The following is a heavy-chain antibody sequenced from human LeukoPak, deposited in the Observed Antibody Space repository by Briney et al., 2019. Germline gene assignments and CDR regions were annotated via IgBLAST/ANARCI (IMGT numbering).Heavy chain of an antibody. D-gene: IGHD5-18*01. J-gene: IGHJ4*02. CDR2: TYYRSKWYN. CDR1: GDILSSNTAA. CDR3: VRDHGYDFDY. V-gene: IGHV6-1*01. Sequence: SQTLSLTCALSGDILSSNTAAWNWIRQSPSRGLEWLGRTYYRSKWYNDYAGSVKSRVTINPDTSKNQFSLQLNSVTPEDTAVYYCVRDHGYDFDYWGRGTLVTVSS.